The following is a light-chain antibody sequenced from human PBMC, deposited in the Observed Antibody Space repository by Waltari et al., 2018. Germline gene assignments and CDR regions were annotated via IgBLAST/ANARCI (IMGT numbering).Light chain of an antibody. CDR1: SSDVGAYNH. J-gene: IGLJ2*01. CDR3: SSFTTIGTLVV. CDR2: KVT. V-gene: IGLV2-14*01. Sequence: QSALTPPASVSGSPGQSITISCTGTSSDVGAYNHVSWYQQPPGKAPKLLILKVTNRPSGISNRFSGSKSGNTASLTISGLEAEDEGEYYCSSFTTIGTLVVFGGGTKVTVL.